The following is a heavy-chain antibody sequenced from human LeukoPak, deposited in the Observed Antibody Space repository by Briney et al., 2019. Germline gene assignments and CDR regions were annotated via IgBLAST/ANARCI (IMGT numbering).Heavy chain of an antibody. CDR2: ISYDGINK. V-gene: IGHV3-30-3*01. CDR3: ARTSAAAAGTSPFDY. CDR1: GFTFISYA. D-gene: IGHD6-13*01. J-gene: IGHJ4*02. Sequence: GGSLRLSCAASGFTFISYALHWVRQAPGKGLEGVAVISYDGINKYYAGSVKRRFTISRDNSKNTLYLQMNSLRAEDTALYYCARTSAAAAGTSPFDYWGQGTLVTVSS.